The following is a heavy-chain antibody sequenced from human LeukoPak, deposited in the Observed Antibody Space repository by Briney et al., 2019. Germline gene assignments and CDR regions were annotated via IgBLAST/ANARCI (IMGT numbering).Heavy chain of an antibody. Sequence: SETLSLTCTVSGGSINSGDYYWVWIRQPPGKGLEWIGSIYYSGSTSYNPSLKSRVTISVDTSKNQFSLKLSSVTAADTAVYYCARGRAGPVYYYYYYMDVWGKGTTVTVSS. CDR1: GGSINSGDYY. V-gene: IGHV4-39*07. J-gene: IGHJ6*03. D-gene: IGHD6-13*01. CDR3: ARGRAGPVYYYYYYMDV. CDR2: IYYSGST.